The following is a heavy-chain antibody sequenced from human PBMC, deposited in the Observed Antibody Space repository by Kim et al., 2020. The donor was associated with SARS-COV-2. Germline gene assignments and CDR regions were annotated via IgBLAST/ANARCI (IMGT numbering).Heavy chain of an antibody. Sequence: GGSLRLSCAASGFTFSNSAMNWVRQAPGKGLEWLSCITSSGSIYYADSVKGRFTISRHNAKNSLFLQMSSLRAEDTAVYYCTRDGSPDYWGQGTPITVSS. CDR2: ITSSGSI. D-gene: IGHD2-15*01. CDR1: GFTFSNSA. CDR3: TRDGSPDY. V-gene: IGHV3-48*04. J-gene: IGHJ4*02.